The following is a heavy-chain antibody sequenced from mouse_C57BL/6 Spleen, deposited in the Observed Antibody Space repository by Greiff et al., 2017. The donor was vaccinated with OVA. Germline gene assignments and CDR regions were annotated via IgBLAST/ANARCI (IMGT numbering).Heavy chain of an antibody. CDR3: AVLWSYAMDY. Sequence: VKLMESGAELVKPGASVKISCKASGYAFSSYWMNWVKQRPGKGLEWIGQIYPGDGDTNYNGKFKGKATLTADKSSSTAYMQLSSLTSEDSAVYFCAVLWSYAMDYWGQGTSVTVSS. D-gene: IGHD1-1*02. CDR1: GYAFSSYW. V-gene: IGHV1-80*01. CDR2: IYPGDGDT. J-gene: IGHJ4*01.